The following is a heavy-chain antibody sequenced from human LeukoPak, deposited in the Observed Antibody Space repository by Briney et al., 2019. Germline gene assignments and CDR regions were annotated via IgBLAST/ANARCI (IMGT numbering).Heavy chain of an antibody. D-gene: IGHD3-9*01. V-gene: IGHV4-34*01. CDR3: ARGGLGDFDY. Sequence: KTSETLSLTCAVYGGSFSGYYWSWIRQPPGKGLEWIGEINHSGSTNYNPSLKSRVTISVDTSKNQFSLKLSSVTAADTAVYYCARGGLGDFDYWGQGTLVTVSS. J-gene: IGHJ4*02. CDR2: INHSGST. CDR1: GGSFSGYY.